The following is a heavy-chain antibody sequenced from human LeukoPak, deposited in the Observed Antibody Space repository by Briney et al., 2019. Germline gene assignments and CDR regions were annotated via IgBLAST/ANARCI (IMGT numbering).Heavy chain of an antibody. CDR1: DGSISSSSYY. CDR2: IYYSGST. D-gene: IGHD2-2*01. Sequence: SETLSLTCIVSDGSISSSSYYWGWIRQPPGKGLEWIGTIYYSGSTYYNPSLKSRVTISVDTSKNQFSLKLSSVTAADTAVYYCAREYCSSTSCYYFDYWGQGTLVTVSS. J-gene: IGHJ4*02. CDR3: AREYCSSTSCYYFDY. V-gene: IGHV4-39*07.